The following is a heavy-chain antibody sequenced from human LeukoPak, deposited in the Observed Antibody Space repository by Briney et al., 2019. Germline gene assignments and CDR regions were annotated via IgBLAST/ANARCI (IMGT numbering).Heavy chain of an antibody. CDR1: GGSISSSSYY. V-gene: IGHV4-39*07. CDR3: ARIYHVVGALIDY. J-gene: IGHJ4*02. D-gene: IGHD1-26*01. CDR2: IYYSGST. Sequence: SETLSLTCTVSGGSISSSSYYWGWIRQPPGKGLEWIGSIYYSGSTYYNPSLKSRVTISVDTSKNQFSLKLSSVTAADTAVYYCARIYHVVGALIDYWGQGTLVTVSS.